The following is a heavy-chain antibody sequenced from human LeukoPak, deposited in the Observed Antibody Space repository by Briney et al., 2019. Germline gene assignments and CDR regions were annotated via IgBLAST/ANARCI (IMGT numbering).Heavy chain of an antibody. CDR1: GFTFSGYA. CDR3: ARPGLAVAGTRWFDP. CDR2: LGSGGRGS. J-gene: IGHJ5*02. V-gene: IGHV3-23*01. Sequence: GGSLRLSCAASGFTFSGYAMSWVRQAPGESPEWVSALGSGGRGSHYADSVKGRFTISRDDSKNTLYLQMNSLRAEDTAVYFCARPGLAVAGTRWFDPWGQGTLVTVSS. D-gene: IGHD6-19*01.